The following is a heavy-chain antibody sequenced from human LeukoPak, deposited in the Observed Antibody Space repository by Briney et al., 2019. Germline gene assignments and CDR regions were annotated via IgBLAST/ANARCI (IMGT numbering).Heavy chain of an antibody. J-gene: IGHJ4*02. CDR3: AREVQGFEEKFDY. CDR1: GGTFSSYA. CDR2: IIPILGIA. Sequence: ASVKVSCKASGGTFSSYAISWVRQAPGQGLEWMGRIIPILGIANYAQKFQGRVTITADKSTSTAHMELSSLRSEDTAVYYCAREVQGFEEKFDYWGQGTLVTVSS. D-gene: IGHD3-10*01. V-gene: IGHV1-69*04.